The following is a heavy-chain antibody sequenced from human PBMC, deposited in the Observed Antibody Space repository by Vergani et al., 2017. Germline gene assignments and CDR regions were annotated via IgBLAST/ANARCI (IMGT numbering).Heavy chain of an antibody. CDR3: ASTTYYYGSGSYIGCDY. J-gene: IGHJ4*02. CDR1: GGTFSSYA. Sequence: VQLVQSGAEVKKPGSSVKVSCKASGGTFSSYAISWVRQAPGQGLEWMGGIIPIFGTANYAQKFQGRVTITADESTSTAYMELSSLRSEDTAVYYCASTTYYYGSGSYIGCDYWGQGTLVTVSS. V-gene: IGHV1-69*01. CDR2: IIPIFGTA. D-gene: IGHD3-10*01.